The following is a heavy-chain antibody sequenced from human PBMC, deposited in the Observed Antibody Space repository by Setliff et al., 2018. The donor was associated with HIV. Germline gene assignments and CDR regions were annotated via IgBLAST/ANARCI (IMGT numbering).Heavy chain of an antibody. Sequence: SETLSLTCIVSSGSIHSGSYYWSWIRQAVGQGLEWNGRINTSGSTDYNPSLKSRVAISVDTSKNHFSLNLTSVTAADTAIYFCARVGGKGYSNFLDSWGQGLLVTVSS. CDR1: SGSIHSGSYY. V-gene: IGHV4-61*02. CDR2: INTSGST. CDR3: ARVGGKGYSNFLDS. J-gene: IGHJ4*02. D-gene: IGHD2-15*01.